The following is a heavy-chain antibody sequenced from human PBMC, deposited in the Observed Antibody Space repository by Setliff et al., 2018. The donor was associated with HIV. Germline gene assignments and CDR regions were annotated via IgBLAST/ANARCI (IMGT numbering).Heavy chain of an antibody. J-gene: IGHJ4*02. CDR3: ARAEFLEWLFDY. Sequence: ASVKVSCKASGYTFTSYAMHWVRQAPGQRLEWMGWINAGNGNTKYSQKFQGRVTITRDTSASTAYMELSSLRSEDTAVYYCARAEFLEWLFDYWGQGTLVTVSS. CDR2: INAGNGNT. CDR1: GYTFTSYA. V-gene: IGHV1-3*01. D-gene: IGHD3-3*01.